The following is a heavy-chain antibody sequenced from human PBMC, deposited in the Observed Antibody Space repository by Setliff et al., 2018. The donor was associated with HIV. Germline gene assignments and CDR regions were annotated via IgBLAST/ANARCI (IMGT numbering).Heavy chain of an antibody. D-gene: IGHD3-22*01. V-gene: IGHV1-8*01. CDR3: ARVGPFAFDSSGYAEF. CDR1: GYTFTTYD. Sequence: GASVKVSCKASGYTFTTYDINWVRQATGQGLEWMGWMNPNSGNTGYAQKFQGRVTMTRTTSISTAYMELSSLRSDDTAVYFCARVGPFAFDSSGYAEFWGQGTLVTVSS. CDR2: MNPNSGNT. J-gene: IGHJ4*02.